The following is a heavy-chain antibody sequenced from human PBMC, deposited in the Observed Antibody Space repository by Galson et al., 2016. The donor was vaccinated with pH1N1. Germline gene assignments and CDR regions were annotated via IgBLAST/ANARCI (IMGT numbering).Heavy chain of an antibody. J-gene: IGHJ3*02. CDR3: AKTLTHDEIFDAFDI. D-gene: IGHD2/OR15-2a*01. CDR2: IWYDGSNK. V-gene: IGHV3-33*06. CDR1: GFTFSSYG. Sequence: SLRLSCAASGFTFSSYGMHWVRQAPGKGLEWVAVIWYDGSNKYYADSVKGRFTISRDNSKNTLYLQMNSLRAEDTAVYYCAKTLTHDEIFDAFDIWGQGKMVTVSS.